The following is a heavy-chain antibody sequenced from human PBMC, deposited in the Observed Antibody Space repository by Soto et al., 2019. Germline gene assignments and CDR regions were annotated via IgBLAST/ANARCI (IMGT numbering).Heavy chain of an antibody. V-gene: IGHV3-23*01. J-gene: IGHJ3*02. D-gene: IGHD2-21*02. CDR1: GFTFSSYA. Sequence: PXGSLRLSCSASGFTFSSYAMSWVRQAPGKGLEWVSAISGSGGSTYYADSVKGRFTISRDNSKNTLYLQMNSLRAEDTAVYYCAKIVVVTATLGDAFDIWGQGTMVTVSS. CDR2: ISGSGGST. CDR3: AKIVVVTATLGDAFDI.